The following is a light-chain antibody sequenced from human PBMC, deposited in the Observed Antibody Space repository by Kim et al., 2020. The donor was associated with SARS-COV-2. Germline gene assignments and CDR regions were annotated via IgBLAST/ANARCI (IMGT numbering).Light chain of an antibody. CDR3: EQYETALRT. J-gene: IGKJ1*01. V-gene: IGKV3-20*01. CDR2: GAS. CDR1: QSVTSSY. Sequence: EIVLTQSPGTLSLSPGERATLSCRASQSVTSSYLAWYQQKPGQPPRLLIYGASNSATGIPDRFSGSGSGTDFTLTISKLESEDLAVYYCEQYETALRTFGQGTKVDIK.